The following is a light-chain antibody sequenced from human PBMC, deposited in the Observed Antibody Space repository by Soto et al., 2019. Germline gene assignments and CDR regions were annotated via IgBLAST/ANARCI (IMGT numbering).Light chain of an antibody. CDR2: KAS. CDR1: QSISSW. Sequence: DIQMTQSPSSLSASLGDRVTITCRASQSISSWLAWYQQKPGKAPTLLIYKASNLETGVPSRFSGSGSGTEFTLTISSLQPDDFATYYCQQYSRYSWTFGQGTRVDIK. V-gene: IGKV1-5*03. CDR3: QQYSRYSWT. J-gene: IGKJ1*01.